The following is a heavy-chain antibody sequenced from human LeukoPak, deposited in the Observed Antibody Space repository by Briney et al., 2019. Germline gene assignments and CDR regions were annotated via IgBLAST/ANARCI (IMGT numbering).Heavy chain of an antibody. CDR2: INHSGST. CDR1: GGSFSGYY. V-gene: IGHV4-34*01. CDR3: ARGGSGGSNDFDY. D-gene: IGHD2-15*01. J-gene: IGHJ4*02. Sequence: SETLSLTCAVYGGSFSGYYWSWIRQPPGKGLEWIGEINHSGSTNYNPSLKSRVTISVDTSKNQFSLKLSSVTAADTAAYYCARGGSGGSNDFDYWGQGTLVTVSS.